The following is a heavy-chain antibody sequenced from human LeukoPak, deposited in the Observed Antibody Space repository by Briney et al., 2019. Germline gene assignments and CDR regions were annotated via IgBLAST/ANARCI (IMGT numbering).Heavy chain of an antibody. Sequence: GGSLRLSCAASGFTFSSYAMHWVRQAPGKGLEWVAVISYDGSNKYYADSVKGRFTISRDNSKNTLYLQMNSLRAEDTAVYYCARDHRRYYDSSGYYYGGYFQHWGQGTLVTVSS. V-gene: IGHV3-30-3*01. CDR2: ISYDGSNK. CDR1: GFTFSSYA. D-gene: IGHD3-22*01. CDR3: ARDHRRYYDSSGYYYGGYFQH. J-gene: IGHJ1*01.